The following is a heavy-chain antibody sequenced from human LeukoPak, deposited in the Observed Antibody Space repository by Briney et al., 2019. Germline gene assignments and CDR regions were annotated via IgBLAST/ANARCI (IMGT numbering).Heavy chain of an antibody. D-gene: IGHD3-3*01. J-gene: IGHJ4*02. CDR2: ISGSGDIT. CDR3: AKEMFDFWSAMGY. Sequence: GGSLRLTCAASGFTFSSYAMSWVRQAPGKGLEWVSTISGSGDITKYGDSVKGRFTISRDNSKDTLYLQMNSLRAEDTAVYYCAKEMFDFWSAMGYWGQGTLVTVSS. CDR1: GFTFSSYA. V-gene: IGHV3-23*01.